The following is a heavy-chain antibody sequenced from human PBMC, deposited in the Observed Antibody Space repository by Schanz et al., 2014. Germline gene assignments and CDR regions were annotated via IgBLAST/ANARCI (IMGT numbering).Heavy chain of an antibody. CDR2: LYNNGAA. V-gene: IGHV3-NL1*01. D-gene: IGHD3-10*01. J-gene: IGHJ3*02. Sequence: QVFLAESGGGVVQPGRSLRLSCAASGFTFSQYGMHWVRQPPGKGLEWVSVLYNNGAAYYAESVRGRFAISRDNSKNTLYLQMDSLRAEDTAVYYCARGIITMVRGGDVGAFDIWGQGTMVTVSS. CDR1: GFTFSQYG. CDR3: ARGIITMVRGGDVGAFDI.